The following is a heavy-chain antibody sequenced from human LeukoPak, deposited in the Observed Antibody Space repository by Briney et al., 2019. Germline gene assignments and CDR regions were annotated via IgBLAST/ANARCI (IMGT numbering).Heavy chain of an antibody. D-gene: IGHD2-2*03. CDR3: ARDMDGYFDY. V-gene: IGHV4-31*02. J-gene: IGHJ4*02. Sequence: LEWIGYIYYSGSTYYNPSLKSRVTISVDTSKNQFSLKLSSVTAADTAVYYCARDMDGYFDYWGQGTLVTVSS. CDR2: IYYSGST.